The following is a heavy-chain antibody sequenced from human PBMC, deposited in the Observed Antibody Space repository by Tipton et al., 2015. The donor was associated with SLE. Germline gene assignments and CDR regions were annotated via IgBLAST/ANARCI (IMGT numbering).Heavy chain of an antibody. CDR2: IYSGGST. V-gene: IGHV3-53*04. CDR1: GFTVSSNY. Sequence: SLRLSCAASGFTVSSNYMSWVRQAPGKGLEWVSVIYSGGSTYYADSVKGRFTISIHNSKNTLYLQMNSLRAEDTAVYYCARAGGYSYGFDYWGQGTLVTVSS. CDR3: ARAGGYSYGFDY. J-gene: IGHJ4*02. D-gene: IGHD5-18*01.